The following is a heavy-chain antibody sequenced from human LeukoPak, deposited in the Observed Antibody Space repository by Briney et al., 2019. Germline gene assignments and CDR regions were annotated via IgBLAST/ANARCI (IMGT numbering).Heavy chain of an antibody. CDR1: SGSINNYY. CDR2: IYYSGST. CDR3: ARVGSAPSLPSLRYFDY. Sequence: PSETLSLTCTVSSGSINNYYWSWIRQPPGKGLGWIGYIYYSGSTNYNPSLKSRVTISVDTSKNKFSLKLSSVTAADTAGYYCARVGSAPSLPSLRYFDYWGQGTLGTVSS. D-gene: IGHD3-10*01. V-gene: IGHV4-59*01. J-gene: IGHJ4*02.